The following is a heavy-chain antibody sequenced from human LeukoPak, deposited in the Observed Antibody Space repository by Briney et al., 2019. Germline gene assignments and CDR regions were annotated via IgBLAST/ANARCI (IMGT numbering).Heavy chain of an antibody. CDR3: VKGPYDSSGYYYSRERFDY. J-gene: IGHJ4*02. CDR2: ISSIGGST. Sequence: GGSLRLSCSASGFTFSSYAMHWVRQAPGKGLEYVSAISSIGGSTYYADSVKGRFTISRDNSKNTLYLQMSSLRAEDTAVYYCVKGPYDSSGYYYSRERFDYWGQGTLVTVSS. CDR1: GFTFSSYA. V-gene: IGHV3-64D*06. D-gene: IGHD3-22*01.